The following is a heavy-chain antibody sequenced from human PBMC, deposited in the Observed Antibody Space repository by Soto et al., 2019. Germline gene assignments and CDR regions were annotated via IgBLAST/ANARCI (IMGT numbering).Heavy chain of an antibody. Sequence: GGSLRLSCAASGFTVSSNYMSWVRQAPGKGLEWVSVIYSGGSTYYADSVKGRFTISRDNSKNTLYLQMNSLRAEDTAVYYCAREYCSGGSCFVDYWGQGTLVTVSS. J-gene: IGHJ4*02. D-gene: IGHD2-15*01. CDR1: GFTVSSNY. CDR3: AREYCSGGSCFVDY. CDR2: IYSGGST. V-gene: IGHV3-53*01.